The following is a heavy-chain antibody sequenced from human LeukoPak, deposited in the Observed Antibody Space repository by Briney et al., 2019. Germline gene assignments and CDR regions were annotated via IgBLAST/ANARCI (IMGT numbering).Heavy chain of an antibody. J-gene: IGHJ4*02. D-gene: IGHD6-19*01. CDR3: ARYSSGWYHLDY. V-gene: IGHV1-18*01. CDR1: GYTFTSYG. CDR2: ISAYNGNT. Sequence: ASVKASCKASGYTFTSYGISWVRQAPGQGLEWMGWISAYNGNTNYAQKLQGRVTMTTDTSTSTAYMELRSLRSDDTAVYYCARYSSGWYHLDYWGQGTLVTVPS.